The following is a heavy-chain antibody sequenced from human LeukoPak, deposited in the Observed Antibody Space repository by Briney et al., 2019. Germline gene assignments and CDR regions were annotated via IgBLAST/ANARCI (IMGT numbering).Heavy chain of an antibody. Sequence: SVKVSCKASGGTFSSYAISWVRQAPGQGLEWMGGIIPIFGTANYAQKFQGRVTITADESTSTAYMELSSLRSEDTAVYYCARAIRWRGDHYDYWGQGTLVTVSS. D-gene: IGHD3-10*01. CDR1: GGTFSSYA. V-gene: IGHV1-69*13. J-gene: IGHJ4*02. CDR3: ARAIRWRGDHYDY. CDR2: IIPIFGTA.